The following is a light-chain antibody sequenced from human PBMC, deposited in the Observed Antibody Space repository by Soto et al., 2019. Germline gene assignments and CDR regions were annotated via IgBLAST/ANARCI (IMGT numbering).Light chain of an antibody. CDR1: SSDVGGYNY. Sequence: QSALTQPASVSGSPGQSITISCTGTSSDVGGYNYVSWYQQHPGKAPKLMIYEVSNRPSGVSNRFSGSKSGNTASLTISGLQAEDEADYYCSSYTSSRTNVFGTGTTVTVL. V-gene: IGLV2-14*01. CDR3: SSYTSSRTNV. J-gene: IGLJ1*01. CDR2: EVS.